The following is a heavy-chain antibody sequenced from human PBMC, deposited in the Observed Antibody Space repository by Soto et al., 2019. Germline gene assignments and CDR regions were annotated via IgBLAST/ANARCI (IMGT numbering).Heavy chain of an antibody. D-gene: IGHD1-26*01. Sequence: RSLTCTVSGGSISSGGYYWSWIRQHPGKGLEWIGYIYYSGSTYYNPSLKSRVTISVDTSKNQFSLKLSSVTAADTAVYYCARGFGRRAYFDYWGQGTLVTVSS. CDR1: GGSISSGGYY. CDR2: IYYSGST. J-gene: IGHJ4*02. V-gene: IGHV4-31*03. CDR3: ARGFGRRAYFDY.